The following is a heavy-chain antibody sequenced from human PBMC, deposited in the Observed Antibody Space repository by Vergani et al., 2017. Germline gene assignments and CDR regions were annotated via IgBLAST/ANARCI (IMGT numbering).Heavy chain of an antibody. CDR3: AREPGGYYYDGSGYFRYGMDV. Sequence: EVQLVESGGGLVKPGGSLRLSCAASGFTFSSYSMNWVRQAPGKGLEWVSYISSSSSYIYYADSVKGRFTISRDNPKNSLYLQMNGLRAEDTAGYYCAREPGGYYYDGSGYFRYGMDVGGGGTTVTVSS. J-gene: IGHJ6*04. CDR1: GFTFSSYS. CDR2: ISSSSSYI. D-gene: IGHD3-22*01. V-gene: IGHV3-21*01.